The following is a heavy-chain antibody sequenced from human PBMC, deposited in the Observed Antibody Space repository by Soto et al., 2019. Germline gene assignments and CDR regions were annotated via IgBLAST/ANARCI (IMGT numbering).Heavy chain of an antibody. CDR1: GITLSNAW. J-gene: IGHJ3*01. V-gene: IGHV3-15*01. CDR2: IRSKGDGGAT. D-gene: IGHD3-3*01. Sequence: EVPLVESGGGLVEPGGSLRLSCAASGITLSNAWMNWVRQAPGKGLEWVGRIRSKGDGGATEYAAPVEGRFTFSRDNQKNTRFWQRGGRKAKAQAVYSGTPTRLGTIFFITWGQGQWSPSLQ. CDR3: TPTRLGTIFFIT.